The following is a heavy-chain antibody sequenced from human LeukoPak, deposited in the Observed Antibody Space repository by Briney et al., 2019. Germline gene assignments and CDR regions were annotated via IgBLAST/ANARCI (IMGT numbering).Heavy chain of an antibody. V-gene: IGHV1-2*02. CDR1: GYTFTAYY. J-gene: IGHJ6*02. Sequence: GASVKVSCKTSGYTFTAYYLNWVRQAPGQGLEWMGWINPNTGDTNYAQKFQGRVTITADESTSTAYMELSSLRSEDTAVYYCARAPGRYGESRYCSSTSCYQYYYYGMDVWGQGTTVTVSS. CDR3: ARAPGRYGESRYCSSTSCYQYYYYGMDV. CDR2: INPNTGDT. D-gene: IGHD2-2*01.